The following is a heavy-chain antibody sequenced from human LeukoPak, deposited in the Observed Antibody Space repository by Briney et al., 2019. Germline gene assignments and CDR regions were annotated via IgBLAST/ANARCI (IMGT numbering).Heavy chain of an antibody. J-gene: IGHJ5*02. CDR2: IRYDGSNK. D-gene: IGHD3-22*01. V-gene: IGHV3-30*02. CDR3: ARDGYKYYYDSSGYYNWFDP. Sequence: GGSLRLSCAASGFTFSSYGMHWVRQAPGKGLEWVAFIRYDGSNKYYADSVKGRFTISRDNSKNSLYLQMNSLRAEDTAVYYCARDGYKYYYDSSGYYNWFDPWGQGTLVTVSS. CDR1: GFTFSSYG.